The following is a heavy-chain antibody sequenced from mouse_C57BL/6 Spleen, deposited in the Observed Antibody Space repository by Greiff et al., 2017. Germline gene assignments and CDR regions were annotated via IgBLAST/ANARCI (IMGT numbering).Heavy chain of an antibody. D-gene: IGHD1-1*01. Sequence: QVQLQQSGAELVKPGASVKISCKASGYAFSSYWMNWVKQRPGQGLEWIGKIYPGDGDTNYNEKFKGKATLTADKSSSTAYMQLSSLTSEDSAVYFCARRDTTGVAPKSPYFDYWGQGTTLTVSS. CDR2: IYPGDGDT. V-gene: IGHV1-80*01. CDR3: ARRDTTGVAPKSPYFDY. CDR1: GYAFSSYW. J-gene: IGHJ2*01.